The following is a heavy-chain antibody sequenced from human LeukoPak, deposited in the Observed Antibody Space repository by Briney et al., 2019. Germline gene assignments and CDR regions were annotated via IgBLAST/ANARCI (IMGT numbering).Heavy chain of an antibody. J-gene: IGHJ4*02. CDR2: ISRSGATI. D-gene: IGHD2-21*02. CDR3: SRDRGGGDIYFDY. V-gene: IGHV3-48*03. Sequence: GGSLTLSYAASGFTFSSYGMNWVRQAPGKGPEWLSYISRSGATIYYAASVKGRFTISRGNAKNSLYLQMSSLGAEDTAIYYCSRDRGGGDIYFDYWGQGTLVTVSS. CDR1: GFTFSSYG.